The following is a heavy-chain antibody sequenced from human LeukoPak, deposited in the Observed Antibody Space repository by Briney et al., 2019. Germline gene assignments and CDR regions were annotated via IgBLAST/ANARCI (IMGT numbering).Heavy chain of an antibody. D-gene: IGHD6-6*01. Sequence: PGGSLRLSCEASGFTFSSYWMSWVRQAPGKGLEWVANIKQDGSEKYYVDSVKGRFTISRDNAKNSLYLQMNSLRAEDTAVYYCAKDRSSSDRDWGQGTLVTVSS. V-gene: IGHV3-7*01. J-gene: IGHJ4*02. CDR2: IKQDGSEK. CDR3: AKDRSSSDRD. CDR1: GFTFSSYW.